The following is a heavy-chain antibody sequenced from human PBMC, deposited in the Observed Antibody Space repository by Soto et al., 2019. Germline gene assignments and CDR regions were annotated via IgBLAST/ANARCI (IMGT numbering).Heavy chain of an antibody. V-gene: IGHV3-48*03. CDR1: GFTFSSYE. Sequence: GGSLRLSCAASGFTFSSYEMNWVRQAPGKGLEWVSYISSSGSTIYYADSVKGRFTISRDNAKNSLYLQMNSLRAEDTAVYYCARDFGITGTTDYWGQGTLVTVSS. CDR3: ARDFGITGTTDY. D-gene: IGHD1-7*01. J-gene: IGHJ4*02. CDR2: ISSSGSTI.